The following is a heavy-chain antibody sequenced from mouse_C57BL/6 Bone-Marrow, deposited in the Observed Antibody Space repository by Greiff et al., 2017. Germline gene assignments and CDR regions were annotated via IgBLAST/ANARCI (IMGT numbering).Heavy chain of an antibody. CDR1: GFSFTSYG. J-gene: IGHJ4*01. D-gene: IGHD1-1*01. CDR2: IWSGGST. V-gene: IGHV2-2*01. Sequence: VQLQQSGPGLVQPSQSLSITCTVSGFSFTSYGVHWVRQSPGKGLEWLGVIWSGGSTDYNAAFISRLSISKDNSKSQVFFRMNSLQADDTAIYYCARNYGGYYGNAMDYWGQGTSVTVSS. CDR3: ARNYGGYYGNAMDY.